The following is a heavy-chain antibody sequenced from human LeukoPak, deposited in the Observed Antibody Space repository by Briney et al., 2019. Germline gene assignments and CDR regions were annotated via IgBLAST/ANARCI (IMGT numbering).Heavy chain of an antibody. J-gene: IGHJ4*01. D-gene: IGHD6-19*01. Sequence: PSETLSLTCTVSGDSISRDYWSWIRQSPGKGLEWFGYIYYRGDTKYNPSLKSRIALDRSKNQISLTLTSVTAADTAVYYCARSRSGWYVSHWGQESWSPSPQ. CDR1: GDSISRDY. CDR3: ARSRSGWYVSH. V-gene: IGHV4-59*01. CDR2: IYYRGDT.